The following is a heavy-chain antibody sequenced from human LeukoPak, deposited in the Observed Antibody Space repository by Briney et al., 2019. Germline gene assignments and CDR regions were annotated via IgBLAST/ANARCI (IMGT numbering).Heavy chain of an antibody. D-gene: IGHD3-22*01. CDR1: GGSFSGYY. J-gene: IGHJ4*02. CDR3: ARWRDYYDSSGTYPAFDY. V-gene: IGHV4-59*10. Sequence: SETLSLTCAVYGGSFSGYYWSWIRQPPGKGLGWIGRIYTSGSTNYNPSLKSRVTMSVDTSKNQFSLKLSSVTAADTAVYYCARWRDYYDSSGTYPAFDYWGQGTLVTVSS. CDR2: IYTSGST.